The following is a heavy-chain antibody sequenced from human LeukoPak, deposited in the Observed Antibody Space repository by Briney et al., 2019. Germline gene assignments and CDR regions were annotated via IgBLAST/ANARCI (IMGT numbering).Heavy chain of an antibody. CDR1: GYTFTGNY. CDR2: FNTNSGGT. D-gene: IGHD3-10*01. J-gene: IGHJ6*02. V-gene: IGHV1-2*02. Sequence: ASVKVSCKASGYTFTGNYMHWVRQDPGQGLGWMGGFNTNSGGTTYAQESQSRVTMTTDTSISTAYMELNMLISDDTAEYSCARGSGSGTLSYYYGMDVWGQGTMVTVSS. CDR3: ARGSGSGTLSYYYGMDV.